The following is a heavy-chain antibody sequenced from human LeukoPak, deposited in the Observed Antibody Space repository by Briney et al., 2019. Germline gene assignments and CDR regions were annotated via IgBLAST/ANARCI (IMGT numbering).Heavy chain of an antibody. Sequence: PSETLSLTCTVSGGSISSYYWSWIRQPPGKGLEWIGYIYYSGSTNYNPSLKSRVTISVDTSKNQFSLKLSSVTAADTAVYYCARGIAIVARKKTYYFDYWGQGTLVTVSS. J-gene: IGHJ4*02. V-gene: IGHV4-59*01. D-gene: IGHD5-12*01. CDR2: IYYSGST. CDR1: GGSISSYY. CDR3: ARGIAIVARKKTYYFDY.